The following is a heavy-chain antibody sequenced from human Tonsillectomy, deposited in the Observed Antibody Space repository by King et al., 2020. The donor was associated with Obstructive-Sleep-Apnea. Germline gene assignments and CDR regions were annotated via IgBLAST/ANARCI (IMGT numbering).Heavy chain of an antibody. D-gene: IGHD3-9*01. CDR3: ARGIGGLGHYDILTGDASTIDY. J-gene: IGHJ4*01. Sequence: VQLVQSGAEVKKPGASVKVSCKSSGYTFTDYFMHWVRQAPGQGLEWMGWINPNSDGTNYALKFQGRVTMTRDTSISTAYMELSRLRSDDTAVYYCARGIGGLGHYDILTGDASTIDYWGHGTLVTVSS. CDR1: GYTFTDYF. CDR2: INPNSDGT. V-gene: IGHV1-2*02.